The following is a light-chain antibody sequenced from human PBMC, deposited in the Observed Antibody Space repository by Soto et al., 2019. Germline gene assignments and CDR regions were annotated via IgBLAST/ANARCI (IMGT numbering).Light chain of an antibody. Sequence: EIVLTQSPATLSLSPGERATLSCRASQSVSSYLAWYQQKPGQAPRLLIYDASNRATRIPARFSGSGSGSDFTLTISSLEPEDFAVYYCQQRSDWPITFGQGTRLDIK. J-gene: IGKJ5*01. CDR2: DAS. CDR1: QSVSSY. CDR3: QQRSDWPIT. V-gene: IGKV3-11*01.